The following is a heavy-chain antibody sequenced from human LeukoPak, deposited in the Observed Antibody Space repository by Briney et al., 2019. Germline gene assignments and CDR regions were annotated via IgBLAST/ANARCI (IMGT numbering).Heavy chain of an antibody. D-gene: IGHD5-24*01. Sequence: GGSLRLSCAASGFTFSSYAMSWVRQAPGKGLEWVSAISGSGGSTYYADSVKGRFTISRDNSKNTLYLQMNSLRAEDTAVYYCAKDPPVWRWLQLRGPTKDVFDYWGQGTLVTVSS. CDR2: ISGSGGST. V-gene: IGHV3-23*01. CDR1: GFTFSSYA. CDR3: AKDPPVWRWLQLRGPTKDVFDY. J-gene: IGHJ4*02.